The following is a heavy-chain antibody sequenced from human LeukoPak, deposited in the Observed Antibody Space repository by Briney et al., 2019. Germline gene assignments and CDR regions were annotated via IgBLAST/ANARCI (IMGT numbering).Heavy chain of an antibody. CDR3: TRAGISATDY. D-gene: IGHD1-20*01. J-gene: IGHJ4*02. Sequence: ASVKVSCKASGYTFTAYYFHWVRQAPGEGLEWMGRINPNSGGTNYAQKFQDRVTMTRDTSISTAYMELSRLRSDDTAVYYCTRAGISATDYWGQGTLVTVSS. CDR2: INPNSGGT. V-gene: IGHV1-2*06. CDR1: GYTFTAYY.